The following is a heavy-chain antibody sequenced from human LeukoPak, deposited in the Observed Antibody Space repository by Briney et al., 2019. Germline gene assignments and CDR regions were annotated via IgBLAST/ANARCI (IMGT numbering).Heavy chain of an antibody. CDR3: ARGTLYSGWSYYFDY. Sequence: SETLSLTCSVSGGSISLSYYYWGWIRQPPGRALEWIGSVYYSGTTSYNPSLKSRVTISVDMSKNHFSLRLSSVTAADTAMYYCARGTLYSGWSYYFDYWGQGSQVTVSS. J-gene: IGHJ4*02. CDR1: GGSISLSYYY. CDR2: VYYSGTT. D-gene: IGHD6-19*01. V-gene: IGHV4-39*07.